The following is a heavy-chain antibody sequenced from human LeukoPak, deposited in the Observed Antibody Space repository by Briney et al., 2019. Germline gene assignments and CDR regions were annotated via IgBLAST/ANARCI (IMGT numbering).Heavy chain of an antibody. CDR1: GFTFSGHW. J-gene: IGHJ4*02. Sequence: GGSLRLSCAASGFTFSGHWMSWVRQAPGKGLEWVANINQGGSDKYCVDSVKGRFTISRDNADNLLYLQMNSLRGEDTAVYYCTRDRSRAEDDWGQGTLVTVSS. D-gene: IGHD1-14*01. CDR3: TRDRSRAEDD. V-gene: IGHV3-7*01. CDR2: INQGGSDK.